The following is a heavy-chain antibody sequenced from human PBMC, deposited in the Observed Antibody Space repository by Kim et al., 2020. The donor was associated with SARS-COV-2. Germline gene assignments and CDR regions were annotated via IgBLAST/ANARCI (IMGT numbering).Heavy chain of an antibody. CDR1: GFTFSSYA. V-gene: IGHV3-23*01. CDR2: ISGSGGST. CDR3: AKDRDRAYCSGGSCKRQNWFDP. J-gene: IGHJ5*02. Sequence: GASLRLSCAASGFTFSSYAMSWVRQAPGKGLEWVSAISGSGGSTYYADSVKGRFTISRDNSKNTLYLQMNSLRAEDTAVYYCAKDRDRAYCSGGSCKRQNWFDPWGQGTLVTVSS. D-gene: IGHD2-15*01.